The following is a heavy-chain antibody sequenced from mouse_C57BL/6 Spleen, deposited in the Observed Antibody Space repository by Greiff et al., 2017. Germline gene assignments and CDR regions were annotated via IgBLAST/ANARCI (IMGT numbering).Heavy chain of an antibody. V-gene: IGHV5-17*01. CDR2: ISSGSSTI. CDR3: ARPNYGNYLYFDY. D-gene: IGHD2-1*01. Sequence: EVQVVESGGGLVKPGGSLKLSCAASGFTFSDYGMHWVRQAPEKGLEWVAYISSGSSTIYYADTVKGRFTISRDNAKNTLFLQMTSLRSEDTAMYYCARPNYGNYLYFDYWGQGTTLTVSS. J-gene: IGHJ2*01. CDR1: GFTFSDYG.